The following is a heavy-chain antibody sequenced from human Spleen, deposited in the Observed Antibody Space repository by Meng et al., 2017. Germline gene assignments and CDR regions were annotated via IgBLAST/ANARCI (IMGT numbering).Heavy chain of an antibody. V-gene: IGHV3-73*01. CDR1: GFTFSGSA. CDR2: IRSKANSYAT. Sequence: GGSLRLSCAASGFTFSGSAMHWVRQASGKGLEWVGRIRSKANSYATAYAASVKGRFTISRDDSKNTAYLQMNSLKTEGTAVYYCTRSERHYYDSSGYYYVGGDYWGQGTLVTVSS. J-gene: IGHJ4*02. CDR3: TRSERHYYDSSGYYYVGGDY. D-gene: IGHD3-22*01.